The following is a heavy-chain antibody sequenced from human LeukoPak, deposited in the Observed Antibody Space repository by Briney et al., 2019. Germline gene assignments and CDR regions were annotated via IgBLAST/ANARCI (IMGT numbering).Heavy chain of an antibody. V-gene: IGHV4-59*01. CDR1: GGSISGYY. CDR2: IYYSGST. CDR3: ARALSYDILRGGFDY. J-gene: IGHJ4*02. D-gene: IGHD3-9*01. Sequence: SETLSLTCTVSGGSISGYYWSWIRQPPGKGLEWIGYIYYSGSTNYNPSLKSRVTISVDTSKNKFSLKLSSVTPADTAVYYCARALSYDILRGGFDYWGQGTLVTVSS.